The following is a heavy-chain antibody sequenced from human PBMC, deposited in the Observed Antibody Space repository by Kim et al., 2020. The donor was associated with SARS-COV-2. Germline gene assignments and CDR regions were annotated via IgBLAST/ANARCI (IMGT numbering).Heavy chain of an antibody. V-gene: IGHV3-53*01. Sequence: GGSLRLSCAASGFTVSSNYMSWVRQAPGKGLEWISAINRGGRTYYAGSVKGRFTIFTNNSKNMLYLQLNSLRAENTPVFYCAGSPVPRSFFSNNDLAAWG. CDR2: INRGGRT. J-gene: IGHJ5*01. D-gene: IGHD3-3*01. CDR1: GFTVSSNY. CDR3: AGSPVPRSFFSNNDLAA.